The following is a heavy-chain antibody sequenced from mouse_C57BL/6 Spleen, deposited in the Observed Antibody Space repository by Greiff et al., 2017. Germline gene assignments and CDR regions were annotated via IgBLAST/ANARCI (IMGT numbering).Heavy chain of an antibody. CDR3: ARGTTVVAPNAMDY. J-gene: IGHJ4*01. CDR2: IYPGSGNT. D-gene: IGHD1-1*01. CDR1: GYTFTDYY. V-gene: IGHV1-76*01. Sequence: QVQLQQSGAELVRPGASVKLSCKASGYTFTDYYINWVQQRPGQGLEWIARIYPGSGNTYYNEKFKGKATLTAEKSSSTAYMQLSSLTSEDSAVYFCARGTTVVAPNAMDYWGQGTSVTVSS.